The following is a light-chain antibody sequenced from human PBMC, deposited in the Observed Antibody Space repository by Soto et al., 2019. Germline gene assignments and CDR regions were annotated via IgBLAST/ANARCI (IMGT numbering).Light chain of an antibody. J-gene: IGKJ1*01. V-gene: IGKV3-15*01. CDR3: QQYNDWPRT. CDR2: GAS. Sequence: IVLTQSPGTLSLSPGERATLSCRASQSVSSSYLAWYQHKPGQAPRFLIYGASTRATGIPARFSGSGSGTEFTLTISSLQSEDFAVYYCQQYNDWPRTFGQGTKVDIK. CDR1: QSVSSSY.